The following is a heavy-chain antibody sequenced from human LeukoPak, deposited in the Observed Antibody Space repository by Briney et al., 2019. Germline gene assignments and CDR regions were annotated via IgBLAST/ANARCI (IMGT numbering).Heavy chain of an antibody. D-gene: IGHD3-10*01. J-gene: IGHJ4*02. CDR1: GGSISSYY. V-gene: IGHV4-59*01. Sequence: SETLSLTCTVSGGSISSYYWSWIRQPPGKGLEWIGYIYYSGSTNYNPSLKSRVTISVDTSKNQFSLKLSSVTAADTAVYYCARVGVYGSGSYYNRAYVLDYWGQGTLVTVSS. CDR2: IYYSGST. CDR3: ARVGVYGSGSYYNRAYVLDY.